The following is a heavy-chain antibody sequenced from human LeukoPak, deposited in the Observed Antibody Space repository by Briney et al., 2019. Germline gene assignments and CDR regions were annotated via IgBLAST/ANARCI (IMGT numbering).Heavy chain of an antibody. CDR3: ARQKGYSSGWYFDY. J-gene: IGHJ4*02. CDR2: IYYSGST. V-gene: IGHV4-39*01. Sequence: SETLSLTCTVSGGSISSSSYYWGWIRQPPGKGLEWIGSIYYSGSTYYNPSLKSRVTISVDTSKNQFSLKLSSVTAADTAVYYCARQKGYSSGWYFDYWGQGTLVTVSS. CDR1: GGSISSSSYY. D-gene: IGHD6-19*01.